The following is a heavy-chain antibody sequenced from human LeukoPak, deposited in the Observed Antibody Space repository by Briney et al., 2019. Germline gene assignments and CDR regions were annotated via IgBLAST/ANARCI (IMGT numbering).Heavy chain of an antibody. J-gene: IGHJ4*02. V-gene: IGHV3-74*01. CDR1: GNYW. D-gene: IGHD2/OR15-2a*01. CDR2: INSDRSWT. CDR3: VSFYETY. Sequence: GGSLRLSCAASGNYWMHWVRQAPGKGLVWVLHINSDRSWTSYADSVKGRFTISKDNAKNTVYLQMNSLRAEDTGVYYCVSFYETYWGRGTLVTVSS.